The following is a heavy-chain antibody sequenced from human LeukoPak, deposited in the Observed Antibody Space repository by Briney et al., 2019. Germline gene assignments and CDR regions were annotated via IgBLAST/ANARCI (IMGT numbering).Heavy chain of an antibody. CDR2: ISYDGSNK. J-gene: IGHJ4*02. D-gene: IGHD5-24*01. CDR3: ARAGLQADKRWLLDY. CDR1: GFTFSSYA. Sequence: GGSLRLSCAASGFTFSSYAMHWVRQAPGKGLEWVAVISYDGSNKYYADSVKGRFTISRDNSKNTLYLQVNSLRAEDTAVYYCARAGLQADKRWLLDYWGQGTLVTVSS. V-gene: IGHV3-30*01.